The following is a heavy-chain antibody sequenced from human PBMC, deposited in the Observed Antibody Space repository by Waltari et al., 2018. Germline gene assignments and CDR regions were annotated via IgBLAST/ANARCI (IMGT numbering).Heavy chain of an antibody. CDR1: GYTLTRYG. J-gene: IGHJ4*02. D-gene: IGHD2-21*01. CDR3: ARGRVIAILPFFDY. CDR2: ISAYNGNT. V-gene: IGHV1-18*01. Sequence: QVQLVQSGAEVKKPGASVKVSCKASGYTLTRYGISSGRQAPGQGLGWMGWISAYNGNTNYAQKHQGRVTMTTDTSTSTAYMELRSLRSDDTAVYYCARGRVIAILPFFDYWGQGTLVTVSS.